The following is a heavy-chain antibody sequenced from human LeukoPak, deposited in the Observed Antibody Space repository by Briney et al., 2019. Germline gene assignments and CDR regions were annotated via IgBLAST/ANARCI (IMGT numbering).Heavy chain of an antibody. V-gene: IGHV3-33*01. CDR3: ARRVGGIAAVSSSAYYYMDV. CDR2: IWYDGSNN. D-gene: IGHD6-13*01. CDR1: GFTFSSYG. Sequence: GGSLRLSCAASGFTFSSYGMHWVRQAPGKGLEWVAVIWYDGSNNYYADSVKGRFTISRDNSKNTLYLQMNSLRAEDTAVYYCARRVGGIAAVSSSAYYYMDVWGKGTTVTVSS. J-gene: IGHJ6*03.